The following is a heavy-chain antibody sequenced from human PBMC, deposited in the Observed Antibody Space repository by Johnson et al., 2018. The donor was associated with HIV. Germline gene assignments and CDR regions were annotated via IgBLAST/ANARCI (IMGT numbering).Heavy chain of an antibody. D-gene: IGHD3-10*01. CDR1: GFTFNDHG. CDR2: IRHDGSKK. J-gene: IGHJ3*02. CDR3: AKNARNYYDT. V-gene: IGHV3-30*02. Sequence: QVQLVESGGGVVRPGGSLRLSCATSGFTFNDHGMHWVRQAPGKGLEWVAFIRHDGSKKYYAASVKGRFTISRDISKNTLYLQMNSLRAEDTAVYYCAKNARNYYDTWGQGTMVTVSS.